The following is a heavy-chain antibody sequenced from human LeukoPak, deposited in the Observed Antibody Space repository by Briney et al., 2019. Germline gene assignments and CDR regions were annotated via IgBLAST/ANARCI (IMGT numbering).Heavy chain of an antibody. CDR2: INPNSGGT. CDR1: GYTFTGYY. CDR3: AGQWLVDY. V-gene: IGHV1-2*02. D-gene: IGHD5-12*01. Sequence: ASVKVSCKGSGYTFTGYYMHWVRQAAGHGREWMGWINPNSGGTNDAQKFQGRVTMTRDTSISTAYMELSRLRSDDTAVYYCAGQWLVDYWGQGTLVTVSS. J-gene: IGHJ4*02.